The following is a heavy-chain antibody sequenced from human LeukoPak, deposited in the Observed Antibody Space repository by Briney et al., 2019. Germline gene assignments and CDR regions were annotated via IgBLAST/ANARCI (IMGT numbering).Heavy chain of an antibody. D-gene: IGHD1-26*01. CDR1: GFTFSSYG. CDR2: IWYDGSKK. CDR3: ARSIIVGGTTRDDAFDI. Sequence: GGSLRLSCAASGFTFSSYGMHWVRQAPGTGLEWVAVIWYDGSKKYYADSVKGRFTISRDNSENTLYLQMNSLRAEDTAVFYCARSIIVGGTTRDDAFDIWGQGTMVTVSS. V-gene: IGHV3-33*01. J-gene: IGHJ3*02.